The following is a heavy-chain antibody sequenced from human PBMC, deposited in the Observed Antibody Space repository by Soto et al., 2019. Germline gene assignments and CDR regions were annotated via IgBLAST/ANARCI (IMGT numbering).Heavy chain of an antibody. D-gene: IGHD3-3*01. CDR3: ARSNYYDDYWSPYDY. CDR1: GFTFDDFG. V-gene: IGHV3-20*03. J-gene: IGHJ4*02. Sequence: EVQLVESGGGVVRPGGSLRLSYAASGFTFDDFGMSWVREAPGKGLEWVAGINWNGATIGYADSVKGRFTISRDNAKNSLYLQMSSLRAEDTALYYCARSNYYDDYWSPYDYWGQGTLVTVPS. CDR2: INWNGATI.